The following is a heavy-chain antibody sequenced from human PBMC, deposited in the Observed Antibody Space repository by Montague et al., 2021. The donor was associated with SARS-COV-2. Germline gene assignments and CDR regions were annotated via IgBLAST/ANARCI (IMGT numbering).Heavy chain of an antibody. CDR3: ARGTYSGVDSDGYYYYYGMDV. D-gene: IGHD1-26*01. J-gene: IGHJ6*02. CDR1: GGSISIDNYS. CDR2: FYYSGST. V-gene: IGHV4-61*01. Sequence: SETLSLTCAVSGGSISIDNYSWNWIRQPPGKGLEWIGYFYYSGSTNYNPSFKSRLSISGDTSKNQFSLEVTSVTAADTAVYYCARGTYSGVDSDGYYYYYGMDVWGQGTTVTVSS.